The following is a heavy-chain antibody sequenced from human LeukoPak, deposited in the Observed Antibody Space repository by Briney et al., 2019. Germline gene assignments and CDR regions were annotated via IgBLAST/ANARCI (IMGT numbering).Heavy chain of an antibody. V-gene: IGHV3-23*01. CDR1: GFTFNNYD. CDR3: AKDPLHYDSSGYLEGLYYFDY. Sequence: PGGSLRLSCAASGFTFNNYDMNWVRQAPGKGLEWVSAISGSGGSTYYADSVKGRFTISRGNSKNTLYLQMNSLRAEDTAVYYCAKDPLHYDSSGYLEGLYYFDYWGQGTLVTVSS. CDR2: ISGSGGST. J-gene: IGHJ4*02. D-gene: IGHD3-22*01.